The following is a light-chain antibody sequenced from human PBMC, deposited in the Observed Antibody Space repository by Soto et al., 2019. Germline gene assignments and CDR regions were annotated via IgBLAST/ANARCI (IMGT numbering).Light chain of an antibody. CDR3: QQYNSYWT. Sequence: TQSPGTLSLSPGERATLSCRASQSVSSSYLAWYQQKPGKAPKLLIYKASSLESGVPSRFSGSGSGTEFTLTISSLQPDDFATYYCQQYNSYWTLGQGTKVEIK. J-gene: IGKJ1*01. CDR2: KAS. CDR1: QSVSSS. V-gene: IGKV1-5*03.